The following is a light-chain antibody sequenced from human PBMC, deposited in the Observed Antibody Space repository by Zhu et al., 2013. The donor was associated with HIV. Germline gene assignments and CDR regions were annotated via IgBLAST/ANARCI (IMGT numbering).Light chain of an antibody. CDR1: QSVLYSPNNKDY. V-gene: IGKV4-1*01. J-gene: IGKJ3*01. CDR2: WAS. CDR3: QQRSNWPPFT. Sequence: DIVMTQSPDSLAVSLGERATINCKSSQSVLYSPNNKDYLGWYQQKPGQPPKLLIYWASTRESRVPDRFSGSGSGTDFTLTISSLEPEDFAVYYCQQRSNWPPFTFGPGTKVDIK.